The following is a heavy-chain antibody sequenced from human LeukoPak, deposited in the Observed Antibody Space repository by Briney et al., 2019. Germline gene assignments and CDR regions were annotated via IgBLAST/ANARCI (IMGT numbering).Heavy chain of an antibody. CDR3: ARVMWQQLPEY. CDR1: GGTFSSYA. D-gene: IGHD6-13*01. Sequence: SSVKVSCKASGGTFSSYAISWVRQAPGQGLEWMGWISAYNGSTNYAQKLQGRVTMTTDTSTSTAYMELRSLRSDDTAVYYCARVMWQQLPEYWGQGTLVTVSS. J-gene: IGHJ4*02. CDR2: ISAYNGST. V-gene: IGHV1-18*01.